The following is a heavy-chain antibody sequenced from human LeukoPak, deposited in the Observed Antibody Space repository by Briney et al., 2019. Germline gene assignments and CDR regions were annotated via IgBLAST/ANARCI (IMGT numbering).Heavy chain of an antibody. Sequence: ASVTVSCTASGYTFTSYYMHWVRQAPGQGLEWMGIINPSGGSTSYAQKFQGRVTMTRDTSTSTVYMEPSSLRSEDTAVYYCARDGQQPDAFDIWGQGTMVTVSS. CDR1: GYTFTSYY. J-gene: IGHJ3*02. V-gene: IGHV1-46*01. CDR2: INPSGGST. CDR3: ARDGQQPDAFDI. D-gene: IGHD6-13*01.